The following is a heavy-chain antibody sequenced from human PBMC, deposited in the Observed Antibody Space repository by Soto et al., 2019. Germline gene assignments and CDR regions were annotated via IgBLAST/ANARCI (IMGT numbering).Heavy chain of an antibody. CDR1: GGSISSYY. Sequence: SETLSLTCTVSGGSISSYYWSWIRQPPGKGLEWIGYIYYSGSTNYNPSLKSRVTISVDTSKNQFSLKLSSVTAVDTAVYYCARRSSYNWFDPWGQGTLVTVSS. J-gene: IGHJ5*02. D-gene: IGHD6-19*01. CDR3: ARRSSYNWFDP. V-gene: IGHV4-59*08. CDR2: IYYSGST.